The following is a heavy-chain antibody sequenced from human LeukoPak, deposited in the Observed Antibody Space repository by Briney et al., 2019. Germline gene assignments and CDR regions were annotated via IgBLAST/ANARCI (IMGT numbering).Heavy chain of an antibody. D-gene: IGHD2-2*01. CDR3: AREGCSSTSCYLDY. CDR1: GYTFTSYD. CDR2: INTNTGNP. J-gene: IGHJ4*02. V-gene: IGHV7-4-1*02. Sequence: ASVKVSCKASGYTFTSYDMNWVRQAPGQGLEWMGWINTNTGNPTYAQGFTGRFVFSLDTSVSTAYLQISSLKAEDTAVYYCAREGCSSTSCYLDYWGQGTLVTVSS.